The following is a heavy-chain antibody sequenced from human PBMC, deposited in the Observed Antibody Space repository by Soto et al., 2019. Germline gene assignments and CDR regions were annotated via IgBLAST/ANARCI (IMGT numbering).Heavy chain of an antibody. CDR2: IIPILGIA. J-gene: IGHJ5*02. V-gene: IGHV1-69*02. D-gene: IGHD3-10*01. CDR3: VIEPIWFGELFRFDP. Sequence: QVQLVQSGAEVKKPGSSVKVSCKASGGTFSSYTISWVRQAPGQGLEWMGRIIPILGIANYAQKFQGRVTITADKSTNTAYMELSSLRSEDTAVYYCVIEPIWFGELFRFDPWCQGPLVTVSS. CDR1: GGTFSSYT.